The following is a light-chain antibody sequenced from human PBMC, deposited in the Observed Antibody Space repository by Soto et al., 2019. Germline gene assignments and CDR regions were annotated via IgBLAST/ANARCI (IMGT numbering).Light chain of an antibody. Sequence: QSVLTQPPSVSGAPGQRVTISCTGSSSNIGAGHAVHWYQKLPGTAPKLLIHSNNNRPSGVPDRFSGSKSGTSASLAIAGLQADDEADYYSHSYDPTLRTSLFGGGTQLTVL. CDR1: SSNIGAGHA. V-gene: IGLV1-40*01. CDR2: SNN. CDR3: HSYDPTLRTSL. J-gene: IGLJ2*01.